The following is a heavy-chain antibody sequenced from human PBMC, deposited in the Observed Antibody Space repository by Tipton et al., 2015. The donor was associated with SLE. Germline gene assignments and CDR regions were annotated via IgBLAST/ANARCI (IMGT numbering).Heavy chain of an antibody. D-gene: IGHD5-18*01. J-gene: IGHJ2*01. CDR3: ARQVDTEAVGSWNFAF. Sequence: LRLSCAVYGGSISSYYWSWIRQPPGKGLEWIGYIYNSGSANYNPSLKSRVTISVDASKNQLSLRLSSVTAADTAVYYCARQVDTEAVGSWNFAFWGRGTLVTVSS. CDR1: GGSISSYY. CDR2: IYNSGSA. V-gene: IGHV4-59*08.